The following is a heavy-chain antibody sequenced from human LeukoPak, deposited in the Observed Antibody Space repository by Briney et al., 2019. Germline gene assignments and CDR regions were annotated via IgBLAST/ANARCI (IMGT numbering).Heavy chain of an antibody. J-gene: IGHJ4*02. CDR2: IYPGDSDT. D-gene: IGHD5-24*01. CDR1: GYSFTSYW. CDR3: ARGGGWLQVSGTYFFDS. Sequence: GESLKISCKGSGYSFTSYWIGWVRQMPGRGLEWMGIIYPGDSDTKYSPSFQGQVTISVDKSINTAYLQWSSLKASDTAMYYCARGGGWLQVSGTYFFDSWGLGTQVTVSS. V-gene: IGHV5-51*01.